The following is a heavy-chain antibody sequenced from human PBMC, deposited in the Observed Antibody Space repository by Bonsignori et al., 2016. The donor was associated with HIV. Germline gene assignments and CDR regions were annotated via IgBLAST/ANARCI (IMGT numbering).Heavy chain of an antibody. CDR3: AKEAIFGVVGEGWFDP. D-gene: IGHD3-3*01. V-gene: IGHV3-9*01. CDR2: ISWNSGSI. Sequence: GGSLRLSCAASGFTFDDYAMHWVRQAPGKGLEWVSGISWNSGSIGYADSVKGRFTISRDNAKNSLYLQMNSLRAGDTALYYCAKEAIFGVVGEGWFDPWGQGTLVTVSS. J-gene: IGHJ5*02. CDR1: GFTFDDYA.